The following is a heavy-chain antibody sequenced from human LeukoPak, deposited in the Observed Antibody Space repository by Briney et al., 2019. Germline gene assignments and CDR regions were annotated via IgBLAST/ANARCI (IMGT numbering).Heavy chain of an antibody. Sequence: ASVKVSCKASGYTFTSYGISWVRQAAGQGLEWIGWISAYNGNTNYAQKLQGRVTMTTDTSTSTAYMELRSLRSDDTAVYYCARSPFPGIAVAGPSGYYGMDVWGQGTTVTVSS. V-gene: IGHV1-18*01. CDR2: ISAYNGNT. D-gene: IGHD6-19*01. CDR3: ARSPFPGIAVAGPSGYYGMDV. CDR1: GYTFTSYG. J-gene: IGHJ6*02.